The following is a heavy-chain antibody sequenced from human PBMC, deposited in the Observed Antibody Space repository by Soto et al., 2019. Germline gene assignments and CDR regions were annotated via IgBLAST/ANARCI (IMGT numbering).Heavy chain of an antibody. V-gene: IGHV1-18*01. CDR3: TRAVGYYSGMDV. J-gene: IGHJ6*02. CDR2: ISAYNGNT. CDR1: GYPFTSYG. D-gene: IGHD6-19*01. Sequence: ASVKVSCKASGYPFTSYGISWVRQAPGQGLEWMGWISAYNGNTNYAQKLQGRDTMTTDTSTSTAYMELRSLRPDDTAVYYCTRAVGYYSGMDVWGQGTTVTAP.